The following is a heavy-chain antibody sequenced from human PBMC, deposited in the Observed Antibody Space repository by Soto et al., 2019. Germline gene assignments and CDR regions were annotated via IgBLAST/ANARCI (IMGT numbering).Heavy chain of an antibody. CDR3: ARRYNWFVP. CDR1: GGSFSGYY. CDR2: INHSGST. V-gene: IGHV4-34*01. J-gene: IGHJ5*02. Sequence: SETLSLTCAVYGGSFSGYYWSWIRQPPGKGLEWIGEINHSGSTNYNPSLKSRVTISVDTSKNQFSLKLSSVTAADTAVYYCARRYNWFVPWGQGTLVTVSS.